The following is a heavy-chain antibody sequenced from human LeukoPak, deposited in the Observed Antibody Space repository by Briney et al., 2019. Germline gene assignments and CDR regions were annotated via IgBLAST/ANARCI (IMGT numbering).Heavy chain of an antibody. CDR3: ARDGYYDFWSGRPTYYFDY. CDR2: ISYDGSNK. J-gene: IGHJ4*02. CDR1: GFTFSSYA. D-gene: IGHD3-3*01. V-gene: IGHV3-30-3*01. Sequence: GRSLRLSCAASGFTFSSYAMHWVRQAPGKGLEWVAVISYDGSNKYYADSVKGRFTISRDNSKNTLYLQMNSLRAEDTAVYYCARDGYYDFWSGRPTYYFDYWGQGTLVTVSS.